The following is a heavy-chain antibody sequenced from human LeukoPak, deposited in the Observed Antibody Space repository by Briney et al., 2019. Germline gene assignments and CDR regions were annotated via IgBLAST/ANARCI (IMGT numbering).Heavy chain of an antibody. V-gene: IGHV3-74*01. Sequence: GGSLRLSCAASVVTFSGYWRHWGRQAPGEGLVWGSRINSEGSSTTYADSVKGRFTISRDNAKNTLYLQMNSLRPEDTALYYCARTYSGSYYFNYWGQGTLVTVSS. CDR1: VVTFSGYW. CDR3: ARTYSGSYYFNY. CDR2: INSEGSST. J-gene: IGHJ4*02. D-gene: IGHD1-26*01.